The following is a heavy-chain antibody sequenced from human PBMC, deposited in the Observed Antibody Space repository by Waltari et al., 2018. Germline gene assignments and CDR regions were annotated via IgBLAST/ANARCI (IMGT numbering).Heavy chain of an antibody. CDR1: GFTFRSHW. J-gene: IGHJ4*02. CDR3: ARPLYYSDSSGYYPTYYFDS. Sequence: EVQLVESGGGLVQPGGSLRLSCVVSGFTFRSHWMHWVRQVPGRGLVGVSRINSDGSAARDADSVKGRFTISRDNAKSTLYLQMNNLRDEDTAVYYCARPLYYSDSSGYYPTYYFDSWGQGTLVTVSS. V-gene: IGHV3-74*01. D-gene: IGHD3-22*01. CDR2: INSDGSAA.